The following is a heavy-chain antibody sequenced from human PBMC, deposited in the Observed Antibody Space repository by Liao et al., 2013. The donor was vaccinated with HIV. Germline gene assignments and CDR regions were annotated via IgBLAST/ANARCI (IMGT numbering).Heavy chain of an antibody. CDR3: ARGLTVTSEGVYDS. D-gene: IGHD4-17*01. V-gene: IGHV4-34*01. Sequence: QVQLQQWGAGLLKPSETLSLTCAVYGGSLSGYQWNWIRQSPGKGLEWIGEITDSGGGKYNPALKSRVTLSTDASKNQFSLKLRSVTAADTALYYCARGLTVTSEGVYDSWGQGTLVTVSS. CDR2: ITDSGGG. J-gene: IGHJ4*02. CDR1: GGSLSGYQ.